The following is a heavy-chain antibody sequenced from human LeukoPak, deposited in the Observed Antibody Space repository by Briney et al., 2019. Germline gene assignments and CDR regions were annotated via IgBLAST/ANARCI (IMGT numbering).Heavy chain of an antibody. CDR3: AREDDYDSSGYPD. CDR1: GFTFSSYE. CDR2: INSRGSTT. J-gene: IGHJ4*02. D-gene: IGHD3-22*01. Sequence: GGSLRLSCAASGFTFSSYEMNWVRQAPGKGLEWVSYINSRGSTTYYADSVKGRFTISRDNAKNSLFLQMNSLRDEDTAVYYCAREDDYDSSGYPDWGQGTLVTVSP. V-gene: IGHV3-48*03.